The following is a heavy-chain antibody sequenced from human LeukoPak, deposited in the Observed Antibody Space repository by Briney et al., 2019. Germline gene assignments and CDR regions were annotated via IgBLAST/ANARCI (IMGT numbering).Heavy chain of an antibody. Sequence: PSETLSLTCSVSGDSISTSSYYWGWIRQPPGKGLEWIGTIYYSGSTYYNPSLKSRVTISVDTSKNQFSLKLSSVTAADTAVYYCARQGTYYYGSGSYFYMDVWGKGTTVTISS. CDR1: GDSISTSSYY. CDR2: IYYSGST. CDR3: ARQGTYYYGSGSYFYMDV. J-gene: IGHJ6*03. V-gene: IGHV4-39*01. D-gene: IGHD3-10*01.